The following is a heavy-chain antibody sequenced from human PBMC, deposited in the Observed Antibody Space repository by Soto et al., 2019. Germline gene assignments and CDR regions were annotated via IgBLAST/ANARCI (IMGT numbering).Heavy chain of an antibody. J-gene: IGHJ1*01. CDR2: ISGSGYTSDTGPTI. CDR3: ARVSQSFIEYFQH. Sequence: GGSLRLSCAASGFTFSSYEMIWVRQAPGKGLEWVSYISGSGYTSDTGPTIHYADSVKGRFTISRNNAKNSLYLQMNSLRVEDTAVYYCARVSQSFIEYFQHWGQGTLVTVS. D-gene: IGHD3-16*02. CDR1: GFTFSSYE. V-gene: IGHV3-48*03.